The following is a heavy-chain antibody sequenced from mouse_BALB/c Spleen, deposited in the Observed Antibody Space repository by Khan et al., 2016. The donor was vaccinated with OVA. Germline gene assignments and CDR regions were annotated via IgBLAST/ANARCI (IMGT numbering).Heavy chain of an antibody. Sequence: VQLQQSGPGLVKPSQSLSLTCTVTGYSITSGYGWNWIRQFPGNKLEWMGYISYSGSTNYNPSLKSRISITRDTSKNQFFLQLNSVTTEDTATYYCARTARINYWGQGTTLTVSS. CDR2: ISYSGST. J-gene: IGHJ2*01. D-gene: IGHD1-2*01. V-gene: IGHV3-2*02. CDR1: GYSITSGYG. CDR3: ARTARINY.